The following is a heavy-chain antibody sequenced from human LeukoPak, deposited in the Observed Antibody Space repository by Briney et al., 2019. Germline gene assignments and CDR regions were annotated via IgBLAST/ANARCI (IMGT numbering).Heavy chain of an antibody. CDR2: ISGSGGSI. V-gene: IGHV3-23*01. CDR3: ANGWGIRYFDH. Sequence: PGGSLRLSCAASGFTFSSYAMSWVRQAPGKGLEWVSGISGSGGSIYYADSVKGRFTISRDNSKNTLYLQMNSLRAEDTAVYYCANGWGIRYFDHWGQGTLVTVSS. CDR1: GFTFSSYA. J-gene: IGHJ4*02. D-gene: IGHD7-27*01.